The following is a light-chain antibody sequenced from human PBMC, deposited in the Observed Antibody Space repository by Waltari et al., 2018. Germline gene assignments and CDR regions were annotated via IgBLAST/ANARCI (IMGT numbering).Light chain of an antibody. V-gene: IGKV3-20*01. J-gene: IGKJ1*01. CDR2: RAS. Sequence: EIVLTQPPGTASLSPGERVTLSCRASQSVGSSSLAWYQQKPGQAPRLFIYRASRRATGIPDRFSGSGSGTDFSLTISRLEPEDFAVYYCQQHGTLPATFGQGTKVEIK. CDR1: QSVGSSS. CDR3: QQHGTLPAT.